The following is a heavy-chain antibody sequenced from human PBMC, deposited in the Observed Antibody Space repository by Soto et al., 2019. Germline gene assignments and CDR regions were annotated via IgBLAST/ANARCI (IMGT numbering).Heavy chain of an antibody. V-gene: IGHV3-23*01. CDR2: LGPDGRNT. J-gene: IGHJ4*02. CDR3: VKQMTTWTDSFFDF. CDR1: ECSFSRYA. Sequence: GGSLRLSCVASECSFSRYAMTWVRQAAGKGLQWVAGLGPDGRNTFYGESVRGRFTISRDNSRNTLYLQMSSLRAEDTAVYFCVKQMTTWTDSFFDFWGQGIQVTVSS. D-gene: IGHD4-17*01.